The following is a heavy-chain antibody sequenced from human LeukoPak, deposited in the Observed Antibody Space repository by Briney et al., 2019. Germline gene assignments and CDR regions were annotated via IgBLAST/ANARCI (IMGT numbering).Heavy chain of an antibody. J-gene: IGHJ3*02. CDR3: ARPIVGATDAFVI. CDR2: INPNSGGT. Sequence: ASVKVSCKASGYTFTGYYMHWVRQAPGQGLEWMGWINPNSGGTNYAQKFQGRVTMTRDTSISTAYMELSRLRSDDTAVYYCARPIVGATDAFVIWGQGTMVTVSS. D-gene: IGHD1-26*01. CDR1: GYTFTGYY. V-gene: IGHV1-2*02.